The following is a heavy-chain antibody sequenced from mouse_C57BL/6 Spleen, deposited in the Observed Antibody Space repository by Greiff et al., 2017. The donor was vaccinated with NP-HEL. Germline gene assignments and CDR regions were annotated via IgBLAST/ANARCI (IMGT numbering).Heavy chain of an antibody. J-gene: IGHJ1*03. CDR3: ARGAAHYGSSYDWYFDV. Sequence: EVQLVESGGDLVKPGGSLKLSCAASGFTFSSYGMSWVRQTPDKRLEWVATISSGGSYTYYPDSVKGRFTISRDNAKNTLYLQMSSLKSEDTAMYYCARGAAHYGSSYDWYFDVWGTGTTVTVSS. CDR1: GFTFSSYG. D-gene: IGHD1-1*01. CDR2: ISSGGSYT. V-gene: IGHV5-6*01.